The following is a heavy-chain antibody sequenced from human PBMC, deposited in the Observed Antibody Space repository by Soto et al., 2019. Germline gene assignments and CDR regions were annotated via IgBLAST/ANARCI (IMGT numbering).Heavy chain of an antibody. V-gene: IGHV1-18*01. J-gene: IGHJ6*02. Sequence: QGQLVQSGPEVKKPGASVKVSCKASGYTFSRYGISWVRQAPGQGLEWMGWVSGYNGDTKYAQKVQGSVTMTIDTSTYTAYMELRSLTSYDTAIYYCAKNGHPPYYYYGMDVWGQGTTVTVSS. CDR1: GYTFSRYG. CDR2: VSGYNGDT. D-gene: IGHD2-8*01. CDR3: AKNGHPPYYYYGMDV.